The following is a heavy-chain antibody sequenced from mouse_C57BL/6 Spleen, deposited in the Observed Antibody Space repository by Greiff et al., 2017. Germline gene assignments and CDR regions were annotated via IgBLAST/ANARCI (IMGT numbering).Heavy chain of an antibody. CDR3: AGTTVVDNAMDY. D-gene: IGHD1-1*01. Sequence: QVQLQQSGAELVRPGTSVKVSCKASGYAFTNYLIEWVKQRPGQGLEWIGVINPGSGGTNYNEKFKCKATLTADKSSSTAYMQLSSLTSEDSAVYFCAGTTVVDNAMDYWGQGTSVTVSS. V-gene: IGHV1-54*01. J-gene: IGHJ4*01. CDR2: INPGSGGT. CDR1: GYAFTNYL.